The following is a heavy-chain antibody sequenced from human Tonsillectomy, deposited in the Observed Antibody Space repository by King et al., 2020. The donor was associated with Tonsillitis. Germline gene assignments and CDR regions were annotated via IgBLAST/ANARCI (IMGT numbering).Heavy chain of an antibody. CDR2: IDPSDSYT. D-gene: IGHD6-19*01. CDR1: GYSFTSYW. V-gene: IGHV5-10-1*03. J-gene: IGHJ4*02. Sequence: VQLVESGAEVKKPGESLRISCKGSGYSFTSYWISWVRQMPGKGLEWMGRIDPSDSYTNYSPSFQGHVTISADKSISTAYLQWSSLKASDTAMYYCARTENVMRPLAVAGAFDYWGQGTLVTVSS. CDR3: ARTENVMRPLAVAGAFDY.